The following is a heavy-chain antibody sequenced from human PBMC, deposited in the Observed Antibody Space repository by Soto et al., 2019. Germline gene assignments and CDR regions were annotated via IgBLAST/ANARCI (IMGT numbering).Heavy chain of an antibody. CDR1: GASVDSGGYY. Sequence: QVQLQESGPGLVKTSQTLTLTCTVSGASVDSGGYYWTWIRQRPGKGLEWVGYIYYRGNTFYNPSLKSRRTISLDTSKNQFSLKLTSVTAADTAVYSCARDTAMTGAARYDYWGQGTLVTVSS. J-gene: IGHJ4*02. CDR2: IYYRGNT. CDR3: ARDTAMTGAARYDY. D-gene: IGHD6-25*01. V-gene: IGHV4-31*03.